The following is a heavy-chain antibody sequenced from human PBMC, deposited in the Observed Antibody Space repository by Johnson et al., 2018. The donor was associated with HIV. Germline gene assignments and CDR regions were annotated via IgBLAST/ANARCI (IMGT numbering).Heavy chain of an antibody. D-gene: IGHD3-10*01. J-gene: IGHJ3*02. Sequence: VQLVESGGGLAKPAWSPRLSCAASHFIFSNYYMNYFRQAPGNGLELVGQVNTNWDSTYLIDSGKDRFTLSRDNTKNTLYLQMNSLRAEDTAVYYCAKAVPGSPQVFDIWGQGKMVTVS. CDR1: HFIFSNYY. CDR2: VNTNWDST. V-gene: IGHV3-25*03. CDR3: AKAVPGSPQVFDI.